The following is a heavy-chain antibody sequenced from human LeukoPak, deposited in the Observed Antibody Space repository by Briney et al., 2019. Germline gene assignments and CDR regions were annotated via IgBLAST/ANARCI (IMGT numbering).Heavy chain of an antibody. Sequence: GGSLRLSCAATGFTFSSYGMHWVRQAPGKGLEWVAVIWYDGSNKYYADSVKGRFTISRDNSKNTLYLQMNSLRAEDTAVYYCARVMSSGSPLDYWGQGTLVTVSS. CDR2: IWYDGSNK. CDR1: GFTFSSYG. J-gene: IGHJ4*02. V-gene: IGHV3-33*01. D-gene: IGHD3-10*01. CDR3: ARVMSSGSPLDY.